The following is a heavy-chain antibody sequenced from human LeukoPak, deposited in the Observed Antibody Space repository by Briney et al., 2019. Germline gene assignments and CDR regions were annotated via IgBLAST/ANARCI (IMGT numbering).Heavy chain of an antibody. J-gene: IGHJ4*02. CDR1: GYTFTSYG. V-gene: IGHV1-18*01. D-gene: IGHD6-19*01. Sequence: ASVTVSCKASGYTFTSYGISWVRQAPGQGLEWMGWISAYNGNTNYAQKLQGRVAMTTDTSTSTAYMELRSLRSDDTAVYYCARDRRSIAVAGTVVHWGQGTLVTVSS. CDR2: ISAYNGNT. CDR3: ARDRRSIAVAGTVVH.